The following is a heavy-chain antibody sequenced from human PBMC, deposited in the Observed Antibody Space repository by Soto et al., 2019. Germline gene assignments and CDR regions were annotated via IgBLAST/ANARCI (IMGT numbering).Heavy chain of an antibody. V-gene: IGHV4-39*01. CDR3: ARHDSGTMSVTPY. Sequence: QLQLQESGPGLVKPSETLSLTCTVSGGSISSSSYYWGWIRQPPGKGLEWIGSIYYSGSTYYNPSLKRRVAISVDTSKNQFSLKLSSVSAAATAVDYCARHDSGTMSVTPYWGQGTLVTVSS. CDR2: IYYSGST. CDR1: GGSISSSSYY. D-gene: IGHD3-10*02. J-gene: IGHJ4*02.